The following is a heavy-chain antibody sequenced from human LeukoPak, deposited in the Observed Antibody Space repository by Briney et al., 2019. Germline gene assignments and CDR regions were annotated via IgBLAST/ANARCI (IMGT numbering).Heavy chain of an antibody. J-gene: IGHJ4*02. CDR3: AKDNIFTNTWGDFDS. CDR2: IGDTGVTT. CDR1: GFTFKNYG. V-gene: IGHV3-23*01. D-gene: IGHD3-16*01. Sequence: GGSLRLSCAASGFTFKNYGVSWVRQAPGKGLEWVSIIGDTGVTTFYADSVKGRFTISRDNSKNTLYLQMNNLRVEDTAMYYCAKDNIFTNTWGDFDSWGQGTLVTVSS.